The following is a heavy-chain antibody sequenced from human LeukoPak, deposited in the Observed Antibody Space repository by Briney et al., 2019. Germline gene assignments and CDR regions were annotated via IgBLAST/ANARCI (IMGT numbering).Heavy chain of an antibody. D-gene: IGHD6-13*01. Sequence: SVKVSCKASGGTLNNFAFTWVRQAPGQGLEWMGRIIPFLGIANYAQKFRGRVTITADKSTSTTYMELSSLTSEDTAMFYCARELAAAGSSLHYYYYYGMDVWGQGTTVTVSS. J-gene: IGHJ6*02. V-gene: IGHV1-69*04. CDR1: GGTLNNFA. CDR3: ARELAAAGSSLHYYYYYGMDV. CDR2: IIPFLGIA.